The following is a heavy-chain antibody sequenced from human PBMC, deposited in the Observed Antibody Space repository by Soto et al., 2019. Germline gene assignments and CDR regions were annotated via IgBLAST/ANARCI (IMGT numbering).Heavy chain of an antibody. CDR1: GLVLEMHR. Sequence: LRVSSVPPGLVLEMHRLHWVCQTPGKGPEWVSRISDDGSSTDYADSVMGPFTISRDNDKNSLYLQINSLRAEDTDVYYCTRGPRPSSVGTGDFWGLGALVTVSS. D-gene: IGHD3-10*01. V-gene: IGHV3-74*01. CDR3: TRGPRPSSVGTGDF. CDR2: ISDDGSST. J-gene: IGHJ4*02.